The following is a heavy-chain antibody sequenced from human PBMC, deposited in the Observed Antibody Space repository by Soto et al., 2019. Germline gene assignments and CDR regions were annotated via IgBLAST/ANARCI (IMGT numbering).Heavy chain of an antibody. V-gene: IGHV2-26*01. CDR3: ARILGDYYYYGMDV. CDR2: IFSNDEK. Sequence: QVTLKESGPVLVKPTETLTLTCTVSGFSLSNARMGVSWIRQPPGKALEWLAHIFSNDEKSYSTSLKSRLTTSQDTSKSQVVLTMTNMDPVDTATYYCARILGDYYYYGMDVWGQGTTVTVSS. CDR1: GFSLSNARMG. D-gene: IGHD3-16*01. J-gene: IGHJ6*02.